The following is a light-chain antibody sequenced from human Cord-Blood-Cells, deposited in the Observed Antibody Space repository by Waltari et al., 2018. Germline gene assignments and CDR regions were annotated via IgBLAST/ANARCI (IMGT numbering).Light chain of an antibody. CDR3: QQSYSTPFT. J-gene: IGKJ3*01. CDR2: AAS. CDR1: QCISSY. Sequence: DIQMPQLPPYMSPYARNRVPITCRASQCISSYLNWYQQKPGKAPKLLIYAASSLQSGVPSRFSGSGSGTDFTLTISSLQPEDFATYYCQQSYSTPFTFGPGTKVDIK. V-gene: IGKV1-39*01.